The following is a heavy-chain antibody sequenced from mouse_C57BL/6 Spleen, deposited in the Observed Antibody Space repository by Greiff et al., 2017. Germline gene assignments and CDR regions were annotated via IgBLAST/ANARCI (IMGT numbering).Heavy chain of an antibody. CDR1: GFTFSDYG. Sequence: DVKLVESGGGLVKPGGSLKLSCAASGFTFSDYGMHWVRQAPGKGLEWVAYISSGSSTIYYADTVKGRFTISRDNAKNTLFMQKTSLRYEDTAMYYCARPYYYGSPWGQGTLVTVSA. V-gene: IGHV5-17*01. D-gene: IGHD1-1*01. CDR2: ISSGSSTI. CDR3: ARPYYYGSP. J-gene: IGHJ3*01.